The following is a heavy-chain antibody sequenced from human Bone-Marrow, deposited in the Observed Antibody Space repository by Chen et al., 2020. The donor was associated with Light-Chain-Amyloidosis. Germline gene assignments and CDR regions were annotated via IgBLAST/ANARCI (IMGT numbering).Heavy chain of an antibody. J-gene: IGHJ3*02. D-gene: IGHD3-9*01. V-gene: IGHV3-23*01. CDR2: ISGSXGSR. CDR3: AKDISYDDILPGYPADAFDI. Sequence: GKGLEWVSTISGSXGSRYYGDSVKGRLTISRDNSKNALFLQMNSLRAEDTAVYYCAKDISYDDILPGYPADAFDIWGQGTMVTVSS.